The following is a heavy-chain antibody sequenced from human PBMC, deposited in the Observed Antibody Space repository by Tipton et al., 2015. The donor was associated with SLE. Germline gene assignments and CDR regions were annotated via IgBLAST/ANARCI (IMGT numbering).Heavy chain of an antibody. CDR2: INHSGST. Sequence: TLSLTCAVFGGSFSGYYWSWIRQPPGKGLEWIGEINHSGSTNYNPSPKSRVTISVDTSKNQFSLKLSSVTAADPAVYYCARATGTSYFDYWGQGTLVTVSS. CDR3: ARATGTSYFDY. D-gene: IGHD1-1*01. J-gene: IGHJ4*02. V-gene: IGHV4-34*01. CDR1: GGSFSGYY.